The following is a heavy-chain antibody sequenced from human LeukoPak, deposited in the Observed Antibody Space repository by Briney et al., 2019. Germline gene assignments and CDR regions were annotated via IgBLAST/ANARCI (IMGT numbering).Heavy chain of an antibody. CDR2: VKHDGSEK. CDR1: GFTFSSYA. J-gene: IGHJ4*02. V-gene: IGHV3-7*01. Sequence: GGSLRLSCAASGFTFSSYAMHWVRQAPGKGLEWVANVKHDGSEKYYLDSVKGRFTISRDNAKTSLYLQMNSLRAEDTAVYYCARHLSGVTGYTYGRGIDYWGQGTLVTVSS. CDR3: ARHLSGVTGYTYGRGIDY. D-gene: IGHD5-18*01.